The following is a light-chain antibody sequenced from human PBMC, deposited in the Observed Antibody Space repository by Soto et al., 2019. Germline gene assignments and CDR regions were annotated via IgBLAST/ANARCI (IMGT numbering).Light chain of an antibody. CDR3: QQSYSTPRYT. CDR2: AAS. Sequence: DIQMTQSPSSLSASVGDRVTITCRASQSISSNLNWYQQKPGKAPKLLIYAASTLQSGVPSRISGSGFGTDFTLTISSLQPEDFATYYCQQSYSTPRYTFGQGTKLEIK. V-gene: IGKV1-39*01. CDR1: QSISSN. J-gene: IGKJ2*01.